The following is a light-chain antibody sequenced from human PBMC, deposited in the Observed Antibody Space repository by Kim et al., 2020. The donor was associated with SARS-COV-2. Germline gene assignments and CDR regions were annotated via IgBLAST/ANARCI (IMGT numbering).Light chain of an antibody. J-gene: IGKJ1*01. CDR3: QQYYGQPCT. CDR2: ATS. CDR1: SGPGNS. Sequence: TSGGSSGPGNSLAWYQQKPGQAPKLLLYATSKMARGVPDRFSGSGSGTEYTLTISNLQPVDFATYYCQQYYGQPCTFGRGTKVDIK. V-gene: IGKV1-NL1*01.